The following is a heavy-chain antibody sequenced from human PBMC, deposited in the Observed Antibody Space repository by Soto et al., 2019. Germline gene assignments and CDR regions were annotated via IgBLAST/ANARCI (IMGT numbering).Heavy chain of an antibody. Sequence: GGSLRLSCEGSGFTFSSFEMNWVRQTPGKGLEWLSYIGRSGETIYYADSVKGRFTISRDNAKSSLFLQMTGLRDEDTGIYYCARDSRGGAARRPTFYYWGRGTLVTVSS. CDR2: IGRSGETI. V-gene: IGHV3-48*03. CDR1: GFTFSSFE. CDR3: ARDSRGGAARRPTFYY. D-gene: IGHD6-6*01. J-gene: IGHJ4*02.